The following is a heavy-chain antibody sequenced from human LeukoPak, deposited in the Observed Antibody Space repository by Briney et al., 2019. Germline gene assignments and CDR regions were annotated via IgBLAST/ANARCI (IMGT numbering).Heavy chain of an antibody. CDR3: AKDGRAVAGTGLDY. Sequence: GGSLSLSCAASGFIFSKYAMNWVRQAQEKGLEWVSAISGSGGATDYADSVKGRFTISRDNSNNTVFLEMNSLRAEDTAVYYCAKDGRAVAGTGLDYWGLGTLVTVSS. D-gene: IGHD6-19*01. J-gene: IGHJ4*02. CDR2: ISGSGGAT. CDR1: GFIFSKYA. V-gene: IGHV3-23*01.